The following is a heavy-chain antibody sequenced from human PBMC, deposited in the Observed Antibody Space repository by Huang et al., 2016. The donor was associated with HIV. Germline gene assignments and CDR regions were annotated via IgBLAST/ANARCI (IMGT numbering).Heavy chain of an antibody. J-gene: IGHJ3*01. V-gene: IGHV1-69*13. CDR3: AKRGGAWGSPYAFDL. CDR2: ISPRFRTR. CDR1: GGSFNHFG. D-gene: IGHD3-16*01. Sequence: QVQLVQSGAEVRKPGSSVKVSCRASGGSFNHFGSNWVRQAPGQGLEWMGVISPRFRTRNEAQRVKDRVTITADETTGVGHLEVTSLRSDDTAVYFCAKRGGAWGSPYAFDLWGPGTMVTVSS.